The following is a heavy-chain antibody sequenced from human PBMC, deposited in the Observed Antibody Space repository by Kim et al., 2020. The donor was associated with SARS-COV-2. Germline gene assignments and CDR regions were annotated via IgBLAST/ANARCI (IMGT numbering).Heavy chain of an antibody. CDR3: ASLHGSPRPQYYYYYYMDV. V-gene: IGHV4-34*01. J-gene: IGHJ6*03. D-gene: IGHD1-26*01. CDR1: GGSFSGYY. CDR2: INHSGST. Sequence: SETLSLTCAVYGGSFSGYYWSWIRQPPGKGLEWIGEINHSGSTNYNPSLKSRVTISVDTSKNQFSLKLSSVTAADTAVYYCASLHGSPRPQYYYYYYMDVWGKGTTVTVSS.